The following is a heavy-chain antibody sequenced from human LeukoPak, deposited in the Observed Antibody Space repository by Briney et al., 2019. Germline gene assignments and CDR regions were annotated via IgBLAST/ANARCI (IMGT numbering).Heavy chain of an antibody. D-gene: IGHD4-23*01. CDR3: SVVTRAVDY. CDR2: INPNSGGT. Sequence: ASVKVSCKASGYTFTGYYMHWVRQAPGQGLEWMGWINPNSGGTNYAQKFQGRVTMTTDTSTSTAYMELRSLRSEDTAVYYCSVVTRAVDYWGQGTLVTVSS. CDR1: GYTFTGYY. J-gene: IGHJ4*02. V-gene: IGHV1-2*02.